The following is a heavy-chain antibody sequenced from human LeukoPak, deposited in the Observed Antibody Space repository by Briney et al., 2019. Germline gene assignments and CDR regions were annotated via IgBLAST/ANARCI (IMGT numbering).Heavy chain of an antibody. J-gene: IGHJ4*02. CDR1: GGSISSSNW. Sequence: SETLSLTCAVSGGSISSSNWWSWVRQPPGKGLEWIGYIYNSGSTIYNPSLKSRVSISVDTSKNQFSLKLNSVTAADTAVYFCVRDRELTFWSQGTLVTVSS. CDR3: VRDRELTF. V-gene: IGHV4-61*01. D-gene: IGHD1-26*01. CDR2: IYNSGST.